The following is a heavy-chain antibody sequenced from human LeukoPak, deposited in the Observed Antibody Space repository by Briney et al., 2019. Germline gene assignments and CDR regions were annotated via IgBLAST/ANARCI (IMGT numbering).Heavy chain of an antibody. CDR3: ARPLFRVGATTGFDY. CDR2: IYSGGST. V-gene: IGHV3-53*04. J-gene: IGHJ4*02. D-gene: IGHD1-26*01. CDR1: GFTVSSNY. Sequence: GGSLRLSCAASGFTVSSNYMSWVRQAPGKGLEWVSVIYSGGSTYYADSVKGRFTISRHNSKNTLYLQMNSLRAEDTAVYYCARPLFRVGATTGFDYWGQGTLVTVSS.